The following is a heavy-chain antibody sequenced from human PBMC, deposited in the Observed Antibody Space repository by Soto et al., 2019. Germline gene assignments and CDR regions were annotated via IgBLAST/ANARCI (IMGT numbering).Heavy chain of an antibody. J-gene: IGHJ3*02. Sequence: GGSLRLSCAASGFTVSSNYMSWVRQAPGKGLEWVSVIYSGGSTYYADSVKGRFTISRHNSKNTLYLQMNSLRAEDTAVYYCATPSRVLGSGRDYAFDIWGQGTMVTVSS. CDR2: IYSGGST. D-gene: IGHD6-19*01. CDR3: ATPSRVLGSGRDYAFDI. V-gene: IGHV3-53*04. CDR1: GFTVSSNY.